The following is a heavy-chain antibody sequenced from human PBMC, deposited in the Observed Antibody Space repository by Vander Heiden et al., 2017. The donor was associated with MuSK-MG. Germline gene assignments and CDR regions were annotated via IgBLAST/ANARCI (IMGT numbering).Heavy chain of an antibody. V-gene: IGHV4-31*03. CDR1: GGYISSGGYC. CDR3: ARGYDFWSGSYYFDY. J-gene: IGHJ4*02. CDR2: IYYSGST. D-gene: IGHD3-3*01. Sequence: QVQLQESGPGLVKPSQTLSLTCTVSGGYISSGGYCWSWIRQHPGKGLGWIGYIYYSGSTYYNPSRKSRVTISVDTSKNQFSLKLSSVTAADTAVYYCARGYDFWSGSYYFDYWGQRTLVTVSS.